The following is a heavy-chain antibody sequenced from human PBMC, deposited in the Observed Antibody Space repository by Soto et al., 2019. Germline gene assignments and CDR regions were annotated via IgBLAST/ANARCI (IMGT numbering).Heavy chain of an antibody. J-gene: IGHJ6*02. CDR3: ARHLFSDV. D-gene: IGHD2-21*01. CDR2: IYHSGST. V-gene: IGHV4-59*08. CDR1: GWSFSGYS. Sequence: SETLSLTCAVYGWSFSGYSWSWIRQPPGKGLEWIGYIYHSGSTYYNPSLKSRITISADTSKNQIFLKLSSVTAADTAVYYCARHLFSDVWGQGTTVTVSS.